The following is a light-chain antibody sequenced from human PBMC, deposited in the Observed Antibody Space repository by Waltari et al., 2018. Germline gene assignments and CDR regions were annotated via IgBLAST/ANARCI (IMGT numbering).Light chain of an antibody. CDR3: SSQSSNDVVL. J-gene: IGLJ2*01. V-gene: IGLV2-14*01. Sequence: QSALTQPASVSGSPGPSVTIFCAGTSNYVGGYNSVSWYHEHPGQAPRVIIYDVSDRPSGVSDRFSGSKSGNTASLTISGLQAEDEADYYCSSQSSNDVVLFGGGTKLTVL. CDR1: SNYVGGYNS. CDR2: DVS.